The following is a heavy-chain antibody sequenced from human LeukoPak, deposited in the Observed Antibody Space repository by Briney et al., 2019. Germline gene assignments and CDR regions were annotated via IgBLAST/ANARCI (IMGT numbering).Heavy chain of an antibody. CDR2: IHYSGST. D-gene: IGHD6-19*01. CDR1: GDSISSGDYY. V-gene: IGHV4-31*03. CDR3: ARAKYSSGWYLDY. Sequence: PSETLSLTCTVSGDSISSGDYYWTWIRQHPGNGLEWIGYIHYSGSTYYNPSLKSRVTISVDTSKNQFSLKVSSVTAADTAVYYCARAKYSSGWYLDYWGQGTLVTVSS. J-gene: IGHJ4*02.